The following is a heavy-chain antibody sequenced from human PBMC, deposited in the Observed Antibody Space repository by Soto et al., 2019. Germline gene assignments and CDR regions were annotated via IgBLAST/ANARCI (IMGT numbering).Heavy chain of an antibody. V-gene: IGHV3-23*01. CDR1: GFTFSGYA. CDR3: AKDVHYDILTGIEYFHH. J-gene: IGHJ1*01. CDR2: ISGSAAST. D-gene: IGHD3-9*01. Sequence: EVQLLGSGGGLLQPGGSLRLSCAASGFTFSGYAMSWVRQAPGKGLEWVSGISGSAASTNYADSVKGRFTISRDNSKSTLYLQMNSLRAEDTAVYYCAKDVHYDILTGIEYFHHWAQGTLVTVSS.